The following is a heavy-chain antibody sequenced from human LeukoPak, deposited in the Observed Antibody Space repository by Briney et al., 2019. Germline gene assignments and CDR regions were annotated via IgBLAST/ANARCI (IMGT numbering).Heavy chain of an antibody. CDR1: GGSISSYY. J-gene: IGHJ4*02. CDR2: IYYSGST. V-gene: IGHV4-59*12. D-gene: IGHD5-18*01. CDR3: ARAKIQLWFDY. Sequence: SETLSLTCTVSGGSISSYYWSWIRQPPGKGLEWIGYIYYSGSTNYNPSLKSRVTISVDTSKNQFSLKLSSVTAADTAVYYCARAKIQLWFDYWGQGTLVTVSS.